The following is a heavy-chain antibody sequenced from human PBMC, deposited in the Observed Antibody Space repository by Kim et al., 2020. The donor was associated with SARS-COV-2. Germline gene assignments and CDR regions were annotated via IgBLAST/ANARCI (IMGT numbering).Heavy chain of an antibody. J-gene: IGHJ4*02. V-gene: IGHV4-39*01. D-gene: IGHD3-3*01. CDR1: GGSISSSSYY. Sequence: SETLSLTCTVSGGSISSSSYYWGWIRQPPGKGLEWIGSIYYSGSTYYNPSLKSRVTISVDTSKNQFSLKLSSVTAADTAVYYCARPYDFWSGSPPTWGQGTLVTVSS. CDR2: IYYSGST. CDR3: ARPYDFWSGSPPT.